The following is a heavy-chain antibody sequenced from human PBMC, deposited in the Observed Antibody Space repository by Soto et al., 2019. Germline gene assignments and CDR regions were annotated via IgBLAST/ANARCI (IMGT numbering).Heavy chain of an antibody. CDR2: ISASGRST. CDR3: AKDPPNVKIQPDFGMDV. Sequence: LRLSCAASGFTFSTFAMSWVRQAPEKGLEWVALISASGRSTYYAASVKGRFTISRDNTKDTLFLQMNSLRAEDTALYYCAKDPPNVKIQPDFGMDVWGQGTTVTVSS. V-gene: IGHV3-23*01. D-gene: IGHD2-2*01. J-gene: IGHJ6*02. CDR1: GFTFSTFA.